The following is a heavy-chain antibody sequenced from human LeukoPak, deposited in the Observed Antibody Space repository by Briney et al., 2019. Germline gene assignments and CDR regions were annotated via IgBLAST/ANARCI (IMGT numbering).Heavy chain of an antibody. Sequence: PGGSLRLSCAASGFTFSSYAMSWVRQAPGKGLEWVSAISGSGGSTYYADSVKGRFTISRDNSKNTLYLQMNSLRAEDTAVYYCARGIAAAGIMIGIGYWGQGTLVTVSS. V-gene: IGHV3-23*01. D-gene: IGHD6-13*01. CDR3: ARGIAAAGIMIGIGY. CDR2: ISGSGGST. CDR1: GFTFSSYA. J-gene: IGHJ4*02.